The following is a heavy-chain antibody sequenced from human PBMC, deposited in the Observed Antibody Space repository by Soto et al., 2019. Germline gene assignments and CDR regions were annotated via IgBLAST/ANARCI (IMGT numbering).Heavy chain of an antibody. Sequence: QVQLVESGGGVVQPGRSLRLTCAASGFTFSSYGMHWVRKAPGKGLEWVAVIWYDGSNKYYADSVKGRFTISRDNSKNTLYLQMNSLRAEDTAVYYCAREGSGWSFDYWGQGTLVTVSS. J-gene: IGHJ4*02. CDR3: AREGSGWSFDY. D-gene: IGHD6-19*01. CDR2: IWYDGSNK. V-gene: IGHV3-33*01. CDR1: GFTFSSYG.